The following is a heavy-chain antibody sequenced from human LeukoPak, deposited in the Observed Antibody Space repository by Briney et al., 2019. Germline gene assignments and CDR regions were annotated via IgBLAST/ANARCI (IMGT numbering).Heavy chain of an antibody. Sequence: SETLSLTCAVYCGSFSGYYWSWIRQPPGQGLEWIGEINHSGSTNYNPSLKSRATISVDTSKNQFSLKLSSVTAADTAVYYCASPRSRIRYSSSLSAAFDIWGQGTMVTVSS. CDR2: INHSGST. J-gene: IGHJ3*02. CDR1: CGSFSGYY. CDR3: ASPRSRIRYSSSLSAAFDI. D-gene: IGHD6-6*01. V-gene: IGHV4-34*01.